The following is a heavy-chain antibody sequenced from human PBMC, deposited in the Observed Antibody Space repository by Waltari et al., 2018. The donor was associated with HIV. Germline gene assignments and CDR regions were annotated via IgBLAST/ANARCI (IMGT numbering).Heavy chain of an antibody. V-gene: IGHV3-33*01. J-gene: IGHJ6*02. CDR3: ARGVHDFYYGMDV. CDR1: GFTFSRYG. Sequence: QVQLVESGGGVVQPGRSLRLSCAVSGFTFSRYGMHWVRQAQGKGLEWVAVIWYDGSKKYYADSVKGRFTISRDNSKNTLYLQMNSLRDEDTAVYYCARGVHDFYYGMDVWGQGTSVTVSS. CDR2: IWYDGSKK.